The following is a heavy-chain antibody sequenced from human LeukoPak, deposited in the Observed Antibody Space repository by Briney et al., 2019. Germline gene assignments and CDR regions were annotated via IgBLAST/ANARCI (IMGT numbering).Heavy chain of an antibody. Sequence: TSETLSLTCSVSGGSISSYYWSWIRQPPGKGLEWIGYIYASGSTNYNPSLKSRVTISVDTSKNQFSLKLSSVTAADTAVYYCARHQYSSSWYDYWGQGTLVTVSS. D-gene: IGHD6-13*01. CDR1: GGSISSYY. CDR3: ARHQYSSSWYDY. J-gene: IGHJ4*02. CDR2: IYASGST. V-gene: IGHV4-4*09.